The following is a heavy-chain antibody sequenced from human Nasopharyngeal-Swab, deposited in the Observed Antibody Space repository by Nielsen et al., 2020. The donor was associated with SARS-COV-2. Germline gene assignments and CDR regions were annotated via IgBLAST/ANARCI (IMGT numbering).Heavy chain of an antibody. CDR3: AREDSSSWYSLLNWFDP. J-gene: IGHJ5*02. CDR2: INPNSGGT. CDR1: GYTFTGCY. Sequence: ASVQVSCKASGYTFTGCYMHWVRQAPVQGLEWMGRINPNSGGTNYAQKFQGRVTMTRDTSISTAYMELSRLRSDDTAVYYCAREDSSSWYSLLNWFDPWGQGTLVNVSS. D-gene: IGHD6-13*01. V-gene: IGHV1-2*06.